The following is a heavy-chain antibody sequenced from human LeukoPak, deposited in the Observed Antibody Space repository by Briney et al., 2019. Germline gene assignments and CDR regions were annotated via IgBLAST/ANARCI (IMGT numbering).Heavy chain of an antibody. CDR1: GGSISSGGYY. CDR3: ARELRSGYYYDSSGYYGSFFDY. J-gene: IGHJ4*02. CDR2: IYYSGST. Sequence: SETLSLTCTVSGGSISSGGYYWSWIRQHPGKGLEWIGYIYYSGSTYYNPSLKSRVTISVDTSKNQFSLKLSSVTAADTAVYYCARELRSGYYYDSSGYYGSFFDYWGQGTLVTVSS. D-gene: IGHD3-22*01. V-gene: IGHV4-31*03.